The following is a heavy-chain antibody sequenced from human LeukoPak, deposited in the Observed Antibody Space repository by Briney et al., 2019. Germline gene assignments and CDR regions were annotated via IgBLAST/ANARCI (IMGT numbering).Heavy chain of an antibody. CDR1: GYTFTSYD. V-gene: IGHV1-8*03. Sequence: GASVKVSCKASGYTFTSYDINWVRQATGQGLEWMGWMNPNSGNTGYAQKFQGRVTITRNTSISTAYMELSSLRSEDTAVYYCARTLYPLDTYYDILTGYYRADAFDIWGQGTMVTVSS. D-gene: IGHD3-9*01. J-gene: IGHJ3*02. CDR2: MNPNSGNT. CDR3: ARTLYPLDTYYDILTGYYRADAFDI.